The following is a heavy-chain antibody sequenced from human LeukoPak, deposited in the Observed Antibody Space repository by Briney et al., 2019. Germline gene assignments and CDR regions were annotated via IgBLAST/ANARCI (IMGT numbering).Heavy chain of an antibody. J-gene: IGHJ4*02. CDR1: GFTFGNYG. D-gene: IGHD2-15*01. CDR2: INWNGGST. V-gene: IGHV3-20*04. Sequence: GGSLRLSCAASGFTFGNYGMSWVRQAPGKGLEWVSGINWNGGSTGYADSVEGRFTISRDNAKNSLYLQMNSLRAEDTALYYCAKDIRPVVAAPFDYWGQGTLVTVSS. CDR3: AKDIRPVVAAPFDY.